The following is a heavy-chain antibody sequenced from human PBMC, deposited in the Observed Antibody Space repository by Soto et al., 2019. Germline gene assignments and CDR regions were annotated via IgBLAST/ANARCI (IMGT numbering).Heavy chain of an antibody. CDR1: GGTFSSYA. CDR2: IIPIFGTA. CDR3: ARDGDADTAMVTA. J-gene: IGHJ5*02. D-gene: IGHD5-18*01. Sequence: SVKVSCKASGGTFSSYAISWVRQAPGQGLEWMGGIIPIFGTANYAQKLQGRVTITADESTSTAYMELSSLRSEDTAVYYCARDGDADTAMVTAWGQGTLVTVSS. V-gene: IGHV1-69*13.